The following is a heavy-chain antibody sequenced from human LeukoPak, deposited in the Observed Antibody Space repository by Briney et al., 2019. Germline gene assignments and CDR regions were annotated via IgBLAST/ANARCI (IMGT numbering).Heavy chain of an antibody. CDR2: INSGGSST. CDR3: AREVYSSGWSSFDY. V-gene: IGHV3-74*01. D-gene: IGHD6-19*01. J-gene: IGHJ4*02. Sequence: GGSLRLSCAASGFTFSSYWMHWVRQAPGKGLVWVSRINSGGSSTIHADSVKGRFTISRDNAKNTLYLQMNSLRAEDTAVYYCAREVYSSGWSSFDYWGQGTLVTVSS. CDR1: GFTFSSYW.